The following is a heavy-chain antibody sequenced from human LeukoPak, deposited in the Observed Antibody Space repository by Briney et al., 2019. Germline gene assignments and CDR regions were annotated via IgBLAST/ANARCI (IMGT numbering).Heavy chain of an antibody. CDR2: IYHSGST. CDR1: GYSISSGYY. Sequence: SETLSLTCAVSGYSISSGYYWGWIRQPPGKGLEWIGSIYHSGSTYYNPSLKSRVTISVDTSKNQFPLKLSSVTAADTAVYYCARHAIRRTLGSDYWGQGTLVTVSS. J-gene: IGHJ4*02. V-gene: IGHV4-38-2*01. CDR3: ARHAIRRTLGSDY. D-gene: IGHD1-26*01.